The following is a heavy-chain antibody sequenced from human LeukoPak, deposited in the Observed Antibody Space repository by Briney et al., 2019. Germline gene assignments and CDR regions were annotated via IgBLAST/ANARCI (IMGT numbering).Heavy chain of an antibody. D-gene: IGHD3-3*01. CDR3: ARDKAEVVFGVVIANWFDP. Sequence: SETLSLTCTVSGGSISSGSYYWSWIRQPAGTGLEWIVRIYTSGSTNYNPSLKSRVTISVDTSKNQFSLKLSSVTAADTAVYYCARDKAEVVFGVVIANWFDPWGQGTLVTVSS. J-gene: IGHJ5*02. CDR1: GGSISSGSYY. CDR2: IYTSGST. V-gene: IGHV4-61*02.